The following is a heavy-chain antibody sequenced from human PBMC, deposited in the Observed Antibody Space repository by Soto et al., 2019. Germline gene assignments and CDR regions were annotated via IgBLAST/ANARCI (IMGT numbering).Heavy chain of an antibody. V-gene: IGHV3-30-3*01. CDR3: ARDSARQYYYASRGSRILMGGNYYYYYCMDV. D-gene: IGHD3-22*01. CDR1: GFTFSSYA. CDR2: ISYDGSNK. Sequence: GSLRLSCAASGFTFSSYAMSWVRQAPGKGLEWVAVISYDGSNKYYADSVKGRFTTSRDNSKNTLYLQMNSLRAEDTAVCYCARDSARQYYYASRGSRILMGGNYYYYYCMDVWRTGPTVTVCS. J-gene: IGHJ6*04.